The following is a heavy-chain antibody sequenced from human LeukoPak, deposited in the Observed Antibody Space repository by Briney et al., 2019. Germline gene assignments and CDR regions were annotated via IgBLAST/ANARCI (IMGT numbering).Heavy chain of an antibody. Sequence: GGSLRLSCAASGFTFSSYWMHWVRQAPAKGLVWVSRINGDGRSTSYADSVKGRFTISRDNAKNTLYLQMNSLRAEDTAVYYCTTEENYWGQGTLVTVSS. V-gene: IGHV3-74*01. CDR2: INGDGRST. CDR3: TTEENY. J-gene: IGHJ4*02. CDR1: GFTFSSYW.